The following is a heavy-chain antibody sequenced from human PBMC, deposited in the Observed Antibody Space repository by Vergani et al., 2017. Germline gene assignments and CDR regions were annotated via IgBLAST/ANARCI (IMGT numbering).Heavy chain of an antibody. CDR1: GDSIISRSYY. V-gene: IGHV4-39*01. Sequence: QMQLQESGPGLVKASETLSLTCTVSGDSIISRSYYWGWLRQPPGKGLEWIGSIYNSGNGDSSSSLKSRVTISADTSKNQFSLRLTSVTAADTAVYYCASGKDCSDSTSHFRGRYFDVWGRGTLVTVPS. CDR2: IYNSGNG. J-gene: IGHJ2*01. D-gene: IGHD3-10*02. CDR3: ASGKDCSDSTSHFRGRYFDV.